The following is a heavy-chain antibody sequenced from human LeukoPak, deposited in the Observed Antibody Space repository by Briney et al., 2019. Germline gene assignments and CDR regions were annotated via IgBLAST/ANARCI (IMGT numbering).Heavy chain of an antibody. CDR3: ARDLIRQQLVRWFGY. J-gene: IGHJ4*02. CDR1: GYTFTSYG. V-gene: IGHV1-18*01. D-gene: IGHD6-13*01. CDR2: ISAYNGNT. Sequence: ASVKVSCKASGYTFTSYGISWVRQAPGQGLEWMGWISAYNGNTNYAQKLQGRVTMTTDTSTSTAYMELRSLRSDDTAVYYCARDLIRQQLVRWFGYWGQGTLVTVSS.